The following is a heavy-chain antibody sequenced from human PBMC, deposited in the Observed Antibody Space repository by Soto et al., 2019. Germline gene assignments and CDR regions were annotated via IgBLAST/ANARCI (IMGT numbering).Heavy chain of an antibody. CDR3: ARQRYNYDSSASI. CDR1: GYSFTSYW. D-gene: IGHD3-22*01. V-gene: IGHV5-51*01. Sequence: GESLKISCKCSGYSFTSYWIGWVRQMPGKGLEWMGIIYPGDSDTRYSPSFQGQVTISADKSIDTAYLQWSSLKASDTAMFYCARQRYNYDSSASIWGQGTLVTVPS. CDR2: IYPGDSDT. J-gene: IGHJ4*02.